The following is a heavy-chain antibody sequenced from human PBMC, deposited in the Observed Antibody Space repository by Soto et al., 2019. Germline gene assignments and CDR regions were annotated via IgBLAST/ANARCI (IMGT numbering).Heavy chain of an antibody. CDR3: ARDGQSLAPYALDV. D-gene: IGHD6-19*01. V-gene: IGHV3-33*01. J-gene: IGHJ6*02. CDR1: GFTFRSHA. CDR2: IWYDGSNK. Sequence: QVQVVESGGGVVQPGRSLRLSCTASGFTFRSHAMHWVRQAPGKGLEWVEQIWYDGSNKYYADSVKGRFTISRDNSKNTLYVPMASLIVEDTAMYYCARDGQSLAPYALDVWGQGTSVTVS.